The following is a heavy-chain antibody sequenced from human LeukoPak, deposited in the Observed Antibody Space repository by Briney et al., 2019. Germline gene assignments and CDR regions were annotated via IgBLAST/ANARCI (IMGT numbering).Heavy chain of an antibody. Sequence: ASVKVPCKESGYTFTSYYMHWVRQAPGQGLEWMGIINPSGGSTSYAQKFQGRVTMTRDTSTSTVYMELSSLRSEDTAVYYCARDGGHGDGYNPLDYWGQGTLVTVSS. CDR1: GYTFTSYY. J-gene: IGHJ4*02. V-gene: IGHV1-46*01. CDR2: INPSGGST. CDR3: ARDGGHGDGYNPLDY. D-gene: IGHD5-24*01.